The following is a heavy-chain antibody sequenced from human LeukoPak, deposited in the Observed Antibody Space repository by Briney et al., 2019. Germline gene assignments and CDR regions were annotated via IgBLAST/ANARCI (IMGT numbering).Heavy chain of an antibody. CDR1: GFTFSSYS. J-gene: IGHJ6*03. Sequence: PGGSLRLSCAASGFTFSSYSMNWVRQAPGKGLEWVSSISSSSSYIYYADSVKGRFTISRDNAKNSLYLQMNSLRAEDTAVYYCAKDGQGATRNYYYYYYMDVWGKGTTVTVSS. D-gene: IGHD1-26*01. CDR2: ISSSSSYI. CDR3: AKDGQGATRNYYYYYYMDV. V-gene: IGHV3-21*01.